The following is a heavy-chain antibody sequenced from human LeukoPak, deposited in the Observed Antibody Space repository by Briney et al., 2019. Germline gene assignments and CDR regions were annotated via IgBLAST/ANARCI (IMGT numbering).Heavy chain of an antibody. J-gene: IGHJ4*02. V-gene: IGHV1-46*01. CDR1: GYTFTSYY. Sequence: ASVKVSCKGSGYTFTSYYMHWVRQAPGQGLEWMGIINPSGGSTSYAQKFQGRVTMTRDTSTSTVYMELSSLRSEDTAVYYCARDRAVAGAFDYWGQGTLVTVSS. CDR3: ARDRAVAGAFDY. D-gene: IGHD6-19*01. CDR2: INPSGGST.